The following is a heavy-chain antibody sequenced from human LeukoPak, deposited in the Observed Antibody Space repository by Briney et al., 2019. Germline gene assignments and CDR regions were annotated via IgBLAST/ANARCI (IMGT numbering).Heavy chain of an antibody. CDR2: VKKDASEM. D-gene: IGHD5-24*01. J-gene: IGHJ6*02. V-gene: IGHV3-7*01. Sequence: GGFLRLSCAASGFTFSNNWMTWVRQAPGKGLEWVASVKKDASEMYYVDSVKGRFTISRENAKNSLYLQMNNLRAGDTAVYYCARDGSKDNYGMDVWGQGTTVTVSS. CDR3: ARDGSKDNYGMDV. CDR1: GFTFSNNW.